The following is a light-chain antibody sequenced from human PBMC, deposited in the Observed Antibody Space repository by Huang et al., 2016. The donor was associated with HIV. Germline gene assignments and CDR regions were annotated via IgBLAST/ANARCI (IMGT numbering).Light chain of an antibody. V-gene: IGKV3-20*01. CDR2: DTS. CDR1: QSLRSRY. CDR3: QQYGSSPPYT. Sequence: EIVLTQSPGTLSLSPGERASLSCRASQSLRSRYFAWYQQKPVQAPRLLIYDTSIRATDLPDRFSGSGSGTDFTLTISRLEPEDFAIYYCQQYGSSPPYTFGQGTKLEIK. J-gene: IGKJ2*01.